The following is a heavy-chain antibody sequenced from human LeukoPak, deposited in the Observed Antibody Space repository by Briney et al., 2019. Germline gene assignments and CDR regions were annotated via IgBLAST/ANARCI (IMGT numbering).Heavy chain of an antibody. CDR1: GGTFSSYA. D-gene: IGHD1-1*01. Sequence: VASVKVSCKASGGTFSSYAFSWVRQAPGQGLEWMGGMNPNSGNTGYAQKFQGRVTMTRNTSISTAYMELSSLRSEDTAVYYCASHLLERLVFDYWGQGTLVTVSS. CDR3: ASHLLERLVFDY. CDR2: MNPNSGNT. V-gene: IGHV1-8*02. J-gene: IGHJ4*02.